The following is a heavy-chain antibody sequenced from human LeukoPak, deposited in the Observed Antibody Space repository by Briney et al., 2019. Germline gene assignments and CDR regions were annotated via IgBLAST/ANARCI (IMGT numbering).Heavy chain of an antibody. CDR1: GDSVSVNMAA. D-gene: IGHD6-19*01. J-gene: IGHJ4*02. CDR2: TYYRVKWYN. Sequence: SQTLSLTYALSGDSVSVNMAAWDWLRQSASRGLGWLERTYYRVKWYNDYAVSVKSRITIHTDTSDNQFSLQLNSVTPADTAVYYCARGAVAHFDYWGQGTLVTVSS. CDR3: ARGAVAHFDY. V-gene: IGHV6-1*01.